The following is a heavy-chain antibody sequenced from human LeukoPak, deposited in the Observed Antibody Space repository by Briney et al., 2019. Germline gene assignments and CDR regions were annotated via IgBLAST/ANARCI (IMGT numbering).Heavy chain of an antibody. V-gene: IGHV1-18*01. J-gene: IGHJ4*02. Sequence: ASVSVFYRASGYTFSNYGITWVRQAPGQALEWMGTISGHNGDVNYAAKFQGRVTMTTDTSTTTAYMELRSLRFDDTAVYYCARYDSLLRGVTTSDYWGQGTLVTVSS. D-gene: IGHD3-10*01. CDR3: ARYDSLLRGVTTSDY. CDR1: GYTFSNYG. CDR2: ISGHNGDV.